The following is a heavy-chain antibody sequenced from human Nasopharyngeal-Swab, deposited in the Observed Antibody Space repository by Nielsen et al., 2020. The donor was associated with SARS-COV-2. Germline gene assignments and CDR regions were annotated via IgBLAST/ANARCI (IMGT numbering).Heavy chain of an antibody. CDR1: GGSISSGGYS. J-gene: IGHJ5*02. V-gene: IGHV4-30-2*01. CDR2: IYHSGGT. Sequence: SQTLSLTCAVSGGSISSGGYSWSWIRQPPGKGLEWIGYIYHSGGTYYNPSLKSRVTISVDRSKNQFSLKLSSVTAADTAVYYCAREKYYYDSSGYYRWFDPWGQGTLVTVSS. CDR3: AREKYYYDSSGYYRWFDP. D-gene: IGHD3-22*01.